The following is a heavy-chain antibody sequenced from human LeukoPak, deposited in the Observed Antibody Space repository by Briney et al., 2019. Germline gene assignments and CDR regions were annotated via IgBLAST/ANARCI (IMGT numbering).Heavy chain of an antibody. Sequence: ASVKVSCKASGYTFTSYGISWVRQAPGQGLEWMGWISAYNGNTNYAQKLQGRVTMTTDTSTSTAYVELRSLRSGDTAVYYCARDLRYFDWLYSYYYYGMDVWGQGTTVTVSS. CDR1: GYTFTSYG. CDR2: ISAYNGNT. V-gene: IGHV1-18*01. CDR3: ARDLRYFDWLYSYYYYGMDV. D-gene: IGHD3-9*01. J-gene: IGHJ6*02.